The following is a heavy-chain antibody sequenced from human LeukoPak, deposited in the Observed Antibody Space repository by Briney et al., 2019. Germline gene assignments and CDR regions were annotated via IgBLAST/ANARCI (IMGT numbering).Heavy chain of an antibody. CDR3: ARETSLHIFDS. V-gene: IGHV4-39*02. J-gene: IGHJ4*02. Sequence: PGGSLRLSCAASGFTFSNYAMTWVRQAPGRGLEWIGSIYYSGSTYYNPSLKSRVTISVDTSKNQFSLKLSSVTAADTAMYYCARETSLHIFDSWGQGTLVTVSS. CDR2: IYYSGST. D-gene: IGHD2-21*01. CDR1: GFTFSNYA.